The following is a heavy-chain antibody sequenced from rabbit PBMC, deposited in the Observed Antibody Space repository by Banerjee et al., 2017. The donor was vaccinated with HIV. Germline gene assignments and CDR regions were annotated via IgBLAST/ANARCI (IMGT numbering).Heavy chain of an antibody. CDR3: ARYDSSGQYYRL. CDR1: GFSFSNSYW. J-gene: IGHJ3*01. Sequence: EESGGDLVKPEGSLTLTCTASGFSFSNSYWICWVRQAPGKGLEWIGCIYIGDGSAYYASWAKGRFTISKTSSTTVTLQMTSLTAADTATYFCARYDSSGQYYRLWGQGTLVTVS. V-gene: IGHV1S45*01. CDR2: IYIGDGSA. D-gene: IGHD1-1*01.